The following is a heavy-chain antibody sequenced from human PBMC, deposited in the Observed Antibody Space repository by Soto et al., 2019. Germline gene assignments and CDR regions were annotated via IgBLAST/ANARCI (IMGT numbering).Heavy chain of an antibody. D-gene: IGHD1-1*01. CDR1: GYTFTSYE. CDR3: ASATQTGTTWSPDAFYI. Sequence: ASVKVSCKASGYTFTSYEINWGRQATGQGLEWMGWMNPNSGNTGYAQKFQGRVTMTRNTSISTAYMELSSLRSEDTAVYYCASATQTGTTWSPDAFYIWGQGTMDTGSS. CDR2: MNPNSGNT. J-gene: IGHJ3*02. V-gene: IGHV1-8*01.